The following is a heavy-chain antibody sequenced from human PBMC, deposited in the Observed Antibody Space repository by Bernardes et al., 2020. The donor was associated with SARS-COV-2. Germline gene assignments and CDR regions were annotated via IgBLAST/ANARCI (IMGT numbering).Heavy chain of an antibody. CDR1: GFTFSGYA. Sequence: GGSLRLSCAASGFTFSGYAMSWVRQAPGKGLEWVSAVSNNGGATYYADSVKGRFTISRDNSKNAVYLQMNSLNAEDTAVYYCAKESPYGFPRFYYFDYWGQGSLVTVSS. CDR3: AKESPYGFPRFYYFDY. J-gene: IGHJ4*02. V-gene: IGHV3-23*01. D-gene: IGHD3-3*01. CDR2: VSNNGGAT.